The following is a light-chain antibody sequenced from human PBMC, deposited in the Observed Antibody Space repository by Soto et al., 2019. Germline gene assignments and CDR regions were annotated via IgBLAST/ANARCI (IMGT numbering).Light chain of an antibody. V-gene: IGLV2-14*01. Sequence: QSVLTQPASVSGFPGQSIAISCTGTSSDVGGYNYVSWYQQHPGKAPKLMIYDVSNRPSGVSNRFSGSKSGNTASLTISGLQSEDEGDYYCSSYANSNTLVFGTGTKVTVL. CDR2: DVS. CDR1: SSDVGGYNY. J-gene: IGLJ1*01. CDR3: SSYANSNTLV.